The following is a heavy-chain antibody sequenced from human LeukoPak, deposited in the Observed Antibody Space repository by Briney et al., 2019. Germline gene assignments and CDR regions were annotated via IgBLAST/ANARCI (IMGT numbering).Heavy chain of an antibody. CDR3: ARLYSSSRGAFDI. J-gene: IGHJ3*02. V-gene: IGHV4-59*01. CDR1: GGSISSYY. Sequence: PSETLSLTCTVSGGSISSYYWSWIRQPPGKGLEWIGYIYYSGSTNYNPSLKSRVTMSVDTSKNQFSLKLSSVTAADTAVYYCARLYSSSRGAFDIWGQGTMVTVSS. CDR2: IYYSGST. D-gene: IGHD6-13*01.